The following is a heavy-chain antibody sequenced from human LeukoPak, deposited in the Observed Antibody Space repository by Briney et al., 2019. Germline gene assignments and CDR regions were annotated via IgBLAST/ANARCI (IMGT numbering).Heavy chain of an antibody. V-gene: IGHV3-66*02. D-gene: IGHD1-26*01. J-gene: IGHJ4*02. Sequence: GGSLRLSCAASGFIVSSNYMNWVRQAPGKGLEWVSVIYSGGSTYYADSVKGRFTISRDNSKNTLYLQMNSLRAEDTAVYYCARSWDARLNFDYWGQGTLVTASS. CDR3: ARSWDARLNFDY. CDR2: IYSGGST. CDR1: GFIVSSNY.